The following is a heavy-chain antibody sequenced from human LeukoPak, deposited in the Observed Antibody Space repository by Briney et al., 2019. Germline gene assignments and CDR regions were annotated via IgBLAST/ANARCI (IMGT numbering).Heavy chain of an antibody. D-gene: IGHD3-22*01. CDR3: ARERYDSSAYSAWSIDY. CDR1: GYTFTGYY. V-gene: IGHV1-2*02. Sequence: GASVKVSCKASGYTFTGYYMHWVRQAPGQGLEWMGWINPHSGGTKYAQKFQGRVTMTRDTSISTAYMELTRLRSDDTAVFYCARERYDSSAYSAWSIDYWGQGTLVTVSS. CDR2: INPHSGGT. J-gene: IGHJ4*02.